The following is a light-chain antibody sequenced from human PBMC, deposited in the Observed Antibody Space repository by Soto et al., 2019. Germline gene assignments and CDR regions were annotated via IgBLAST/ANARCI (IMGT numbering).Light chain of an antibody. CDR2: DVS. CDR1: SGDVGAYNY. V-gene: IGLV2-14*01. CDR3: SSYTSSTTPYV. J-gene: IGLJ1*01. Sequence: QSALTQPASVSGSPGQSITISCTGTSGDVGAYNYVSWYQQHPGKAPKLMICDVSDRPSGVSNRFSGSKSGNTASLTISGLQAEDEADYYCSSYTSSTTPYVFGTGTKLTVL.